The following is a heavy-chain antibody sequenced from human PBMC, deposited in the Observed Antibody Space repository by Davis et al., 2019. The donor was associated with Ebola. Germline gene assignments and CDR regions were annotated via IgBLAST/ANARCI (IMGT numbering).Heavy chain of an antibody. D-gene: IGHD3-10*01. CDR1: GGSFSGYY. CDR3: ARGYYYGSGSSPIYNWFDP. J-gene: IGHJ5*02. V-gene: IGHV4-34*01. Sequence: PSETLSLTCAVYGGSFSGYYWSWIRQPPGKGLEWIGEINHSGSTNYNPSLKSRVTISVDTSKNQFSLKLSSVTAADTAVYYCARGYYYGSGSSPIYNWFDPWGQGTLVTVSS. CDR2: INHSGST.